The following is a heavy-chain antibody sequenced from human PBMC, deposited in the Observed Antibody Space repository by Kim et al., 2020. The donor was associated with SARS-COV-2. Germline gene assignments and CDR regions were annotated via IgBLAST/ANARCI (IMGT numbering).Heavy chain of an antibody. Sequence: SETLSLTCTVSGGSISSSSYYWGWIRQPPGKGLEWIGSIYYSGSTYYNPSLKSRVTISVDTSKNQFSLKLSSVTAADTAVYYCARHAGYSSSEPADYWGQGTLVTVSS. J-gene: IGHJ4*02. CDR1: GGSISSSSYY. D-gene: IGHD6-13*01. CDR2: IYYSGST. CDR3: ARHAGYSSSEPADY. V-gene: IGHV4-39*01.